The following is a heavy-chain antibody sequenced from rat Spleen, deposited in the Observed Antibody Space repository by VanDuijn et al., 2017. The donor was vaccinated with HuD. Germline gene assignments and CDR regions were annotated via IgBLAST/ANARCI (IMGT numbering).Heavy chain of an antibody. D-gene: IGHD1-2*01. CDR2: MWYDGDT. V-gene: IGHV2-34*01. J-gene: IGHJ2*01. CDR3: ARGDYSSPRGGY. Sequence: QVQLKESGPGLVQPSETLSLTCTVSGFSLTSYSVSWVRQPSGKGPEWMGRMWYDGDTAYNSALKSRLSISRDTSKSQVYLKMNSLQTEDTATYYCARGDYSSPRGGYWGQGVTVTVSS. CDR1: GFSLTSYS.